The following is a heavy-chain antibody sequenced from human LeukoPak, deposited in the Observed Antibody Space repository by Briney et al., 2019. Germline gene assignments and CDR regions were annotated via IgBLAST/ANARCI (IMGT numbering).Heavy chain of an antibody. Sequence: GGSLRLSCAASGFTFSSYSMNWVRQAPGKGLVWVSRIDTDGSGTTYADSVRGRFTISRDNAKNTLYLQMNSLRAEDTAVYYCARDAVYCGGDCYLFDPWGQGTLVTVSS. CDR2: IDTDGSGT. J-gene: IGHJ5*02. CDR3: ARDAVYCGGDCYLFDP. V-gene: IGHV3-74*01. D-gene: IGHD2-21*01. CDR1: GFTFSSYS.